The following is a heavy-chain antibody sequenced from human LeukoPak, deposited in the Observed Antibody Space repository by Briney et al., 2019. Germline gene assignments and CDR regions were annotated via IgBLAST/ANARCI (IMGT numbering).Heavy chain of an antibody. V-gene: IGHV4-34*01. CDR2: INHSGST. J-gene: IGHJ6*02. CDR3: ARGRVGYCSGGSCYSGDYYYYGMDV. CDR1: GGSSSGYY. D-gene: IGHD2-15*01. Sequence: SETLSLTCAVYGGSSSGYYWSWIRQPPGKGLEWIGEINHSGSTNYNPSLKSRVTISVDTSKNQFSLKLSSVTAADTAVYYCARGRVGYCSGGSCYSGDYYYYGMDVWGQGTTVTVSS.